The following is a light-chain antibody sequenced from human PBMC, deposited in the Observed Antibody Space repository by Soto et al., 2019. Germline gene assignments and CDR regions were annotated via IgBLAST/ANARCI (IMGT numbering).Light chain of an antibody. J-gene: IGKJ5*01. V-gene: IGKV1-9*01. CDR3: QQINSYPIT. Sequence: DIQLTQSPSFLSASVGDRATITCRASQGINSYLAWYQQKPGKVPKLLIYAASTLQSGVPSRFSGSGSGTEFTLTISSLQPEDFATYYCQQINSYPITFGQGTRLEI. CDR1: QGINSY. CDR2: AAS.